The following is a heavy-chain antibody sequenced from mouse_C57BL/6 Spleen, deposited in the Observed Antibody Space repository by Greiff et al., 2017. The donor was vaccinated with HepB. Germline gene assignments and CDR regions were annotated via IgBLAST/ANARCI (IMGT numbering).Heavy chain of an antibody. D-gene: IGHD2-5*01. CDR2: SRNKANDYTT. V-gene: IGHV7-1*01. J-gene: IGHJ4*01. Sequence: EVMLVESGGGLVQSGRSLRLSCATSGFTFSDFYMEWVRQAPGKGLEWIAASRNKANDYTTEYSASVKGRFIVSRDTSQSILYLQMNALRAEDTAIYYCARDALYSKDAMDYWGQGTSVTVSS. CDR3: ARDALYSKDAMDY. CDR1: GFTFSDFY.